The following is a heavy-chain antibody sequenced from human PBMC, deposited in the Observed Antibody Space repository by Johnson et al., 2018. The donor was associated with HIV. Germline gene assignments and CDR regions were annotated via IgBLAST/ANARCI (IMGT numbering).Heavy chain of an antibody. V-gene: IGHV3-66*02. Sequence: VQLVESGGDMVQRGGSLRLSCAASGFTFSSYWMSWVRQAPGKGLEWVSVIYRGGSTYYADSVKGRFTISRDNSKNTLYLQMNSLKAEDTAVYYCARESSAGEYSYGIIWGQVTMVTVSS. J-gene: IGHJ3*02. D-gene: IGHD5-18*01. CDR2: IYRGGST. CDR3: ARESSAGEYSYGII. CDR1: GFTFSSYW.